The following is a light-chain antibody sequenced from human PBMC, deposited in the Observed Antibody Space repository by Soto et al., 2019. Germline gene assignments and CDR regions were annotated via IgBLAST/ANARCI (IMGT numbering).Light chain of an antibody. CDR1: SSNIGAGYD. CDR3: QSYDSSLSVV. V-gene: IGLV1-40*01. Sequence: QPVLTQPPSVSGAPGQRVTISCTGSSSNIGAGYDVHWYQQLPGTAPKLLIYGNSNRPSGVPDRFSGSKSGTSASLAITGLQAEDEADYYCQSYDSSLSVVSGGGTKVTVL. J-gene: IGLJ2*01. CDR2: GNS.